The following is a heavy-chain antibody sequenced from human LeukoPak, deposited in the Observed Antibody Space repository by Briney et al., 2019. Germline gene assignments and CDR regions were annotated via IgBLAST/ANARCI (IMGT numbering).Heavy chain of an antibody. CDR1: GFTFSDYY. CDR2: ISSSGSTI. Sequence: GGSLRLSCAASGFTFSDYYMSWIRKAPGKGLEWVSYISSSGSTIYYADSVKGRFTISRDNAKNSLYLQMNSLRAEDTAMYYCARVTLTSANFDYWGQGTLVTVSS. V-gene: IGHV3-11*01. CDR3: ARVTLTSANFDY. J-gene: IGHJ4*02.